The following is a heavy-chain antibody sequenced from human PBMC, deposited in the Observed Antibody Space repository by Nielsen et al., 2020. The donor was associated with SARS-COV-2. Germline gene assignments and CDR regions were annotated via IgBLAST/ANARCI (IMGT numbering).Heavy chain of an antibody. CDR1: GGSISSYY. CDR3: ARAWGDCSGGSCYSGDYYYYGTDV. Sequence: SETLSLTCTVSGGSISSYYWSWIRQPPGKGLEWIGYIYYSGSTNYNPSLKSRVTISVDTSKNQFSLKLSSVTAADTAVYYCARAWGDCSGGSCYSGDYYYYGTDVWGQGTTVTVSS. CDR2: IYYSGST. D-gene: IGHD2-15*01. J-gene: IGHJ6*02. V-gene: IGHV4-59*01.